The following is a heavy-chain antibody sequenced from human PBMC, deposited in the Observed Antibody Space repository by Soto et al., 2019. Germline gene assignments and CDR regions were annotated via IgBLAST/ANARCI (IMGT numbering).Heavy chain of an antibody. CDR2: IIPIIDAT. CDR3: LRGRDGHNSADFDH. D-gene: IGHD3-10*01. Sequence: QVELVQSGAEVKKPGSSVKVSCKASEVTFSSYAINWVRQAPGQGLEWIGGIIPIIDATYYAQKFQGRVKVTADEGTRTTYMELSSLRSEDTAVYYCLRGRDGHNSADFDHWGPGTQVAVSS. CDR1: EVTFSSYA. J-gene: IGHJ4*02. V-gene: IGHV1-69*01.